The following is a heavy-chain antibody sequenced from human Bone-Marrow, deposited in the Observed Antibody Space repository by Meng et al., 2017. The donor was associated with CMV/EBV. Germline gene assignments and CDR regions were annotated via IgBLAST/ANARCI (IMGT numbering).Heavy chain of an antibody. V-gene: IGHV3-23*01. CDR1: GFTFSSYA. Sequence: GESLKISCAASGFTFSSYAMSWVRQAPGKGLEWVSTISGSGGSTYYADSVKGRFTISRDNAKNSLYLQMNSLRAEDTAVYYCARAKLLRYFDWLPPIRDYYYGMDVWGQGTTVTVSS. J-gene: IGHJ6*02. CDR3: ARAKLLRYFDWLPPIRDYYYGMDV. CDR2: ISGSGGST. D-gene: IGHD3-9*01.